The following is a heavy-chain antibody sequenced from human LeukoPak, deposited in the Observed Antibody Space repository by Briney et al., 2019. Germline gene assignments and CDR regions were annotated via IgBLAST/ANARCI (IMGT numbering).Heavy chain of an antibody. Sequence: SVKVSCKASGGTFNSYAISWVRQAPGQGLEWMGGTMPLFGTANYAQEFQGRVTFTTDESASTAYMEVSSLRSEDTAVYYCASGSLGDGYGVGDYYQYMDVWGKGTTVTVSS. CDR1: GGTFNSYA. CDR3: ASGSLGDGYGVGDYYQYMDV. V-gene: IGHV1-69*05. J-gene: IGHJ6*03. D-gene: IGHD5-24*01. CDR2: TMPLFGTA.